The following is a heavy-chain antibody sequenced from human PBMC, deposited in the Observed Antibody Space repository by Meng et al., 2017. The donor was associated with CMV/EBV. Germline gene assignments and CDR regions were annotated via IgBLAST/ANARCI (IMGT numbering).Heavy chain of an antibody. CDR1: GFTFSSYA. V-gene: IGHV3-23*01. D-gene: IGHD2-15*01. CDR2: ISGSGGST. J-gene: IGHJ4*02. Sequence: GESLKISCAASGFTFSSYAMSWVRQAPGKGLEWVSAISGSGGSTYYADSVKGRFTISRDNSKNTLYLQMNSLRAEDTAVYYCAKDPISSLPYYFDCWGQGTLVTVSS. CDR3: AKDPISSLPYYFDC.